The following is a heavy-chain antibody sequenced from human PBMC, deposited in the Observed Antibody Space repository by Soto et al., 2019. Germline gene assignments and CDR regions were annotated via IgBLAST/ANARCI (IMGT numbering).Heavy chain of an antibody. V-gene: IGHV4-59*08. CDR2: IYYSGST. Sequence: SETLSLTCTVSGGSISSYYWSWIRQPPGKGLEWIGYIYYSGSTNYNPSLNSRVTISVDTSKNRFSLKLSSVTAADTAVYYCARAAEGYYGSGSLAYYYMDVWGKGTTVTVSS. CDR3: ARAAEGYYGSGSLAYYYMDV. CDR1: GGSISSYY. D-gene: IGHD3-10*01. J-gene: IGHJ6*03.